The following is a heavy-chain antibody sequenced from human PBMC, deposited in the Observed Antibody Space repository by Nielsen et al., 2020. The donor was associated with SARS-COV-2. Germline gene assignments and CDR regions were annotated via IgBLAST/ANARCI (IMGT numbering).Heavy chain of an antibody. CDR3: ARDPRAFGYYDSSGYYFNWFDP. CDR1: GYTFTSYA. CDR2: INAGNGNT. D-gene: IGHD3-22*01. Sequence: ASVKVSCKASGYTFTSYAMHWVRQAPGQRLEWMGWINAGNGNTKYSQKFQGRVTITRDTSASIAYMELSSLRSEDTAVYYCARDPRAFGYYDSSGYYFNWFDPWGQGTLVTVSS. J-gene: IGHJ5*02. V-gene: IGHV1-3*01.